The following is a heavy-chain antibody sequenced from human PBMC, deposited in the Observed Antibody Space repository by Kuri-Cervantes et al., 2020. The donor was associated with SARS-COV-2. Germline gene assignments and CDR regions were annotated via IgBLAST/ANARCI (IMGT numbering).Heavy chain of an antibody. Sequence: LRLSCTVSGGSISSYYWSWIRQPPGKGLEWIGYIYYSGSINYNPSLKSRVTISVDTSKNQFSLKLSSVTAADTAVYYCARERGGQWLVRLGYFDYWGQGTLVTVSS. D-gene: IGHD6-19*01. V-gene: IGHV4-59*01. CDR3: ARERGGQWLVRLGYFDY. CDR2: IYYSGSI. CDR1: GGSISSYY. J-gene: IGHJ4*02.